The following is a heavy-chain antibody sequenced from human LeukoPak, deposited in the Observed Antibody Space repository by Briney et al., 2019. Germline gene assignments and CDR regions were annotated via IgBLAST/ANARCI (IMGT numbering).Heavy chain of an antibody. CDR1: GGSISSYY. D-gene: IGHD3-3*01. J-gene: IGHJ4*02. V-gene: IGHV4-59*01. CDR2: IYYSGST. CDR3: ARGRALRFLEWLFLDY. Sequence: SETLSLTCTVSGGSISSYYWSWIRQPPGKGLEWIGYIYYSGSTNYNPSLKSRVTISVDTSENQFSLKLSSVTAADTAVYYCARGRALRFLEWLFLDYWGQGTLVTVSS.